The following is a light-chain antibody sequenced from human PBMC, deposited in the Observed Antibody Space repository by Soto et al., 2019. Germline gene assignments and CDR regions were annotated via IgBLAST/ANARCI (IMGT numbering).Light chain of an antibody. J-gene: IGKJ4*02. V-gene: IGKV3-20*01. Sequence: ESVWTQSPCTLSLTPGVRATPSWRVSQSISSSYLAWYQHKPGQAPRLLIYGISSRATGIPDRFSGSGSGTDFTLTISRLEPEDFAVYYCQQYGSSPLTFGGGTKVDIK. CDR3: QQYGSSPLT. CDR2: GIS. CDR1: QSISSSY.